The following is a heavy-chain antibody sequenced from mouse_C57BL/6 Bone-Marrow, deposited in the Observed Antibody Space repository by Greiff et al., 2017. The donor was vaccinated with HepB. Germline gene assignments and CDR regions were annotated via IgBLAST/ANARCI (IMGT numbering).Heavy chain of an antibody. CDR1: GYTFTSYW. D-gene: IGHD3-3*01. CDR3: ARDPGRNAMDY. CDR2: IHPNSGST. J-gene: IGHJ4*01. Sequence: QVQLQQSGAELVKPGASVKLSCKASGYTFTSYWMHWVKQRPGQGLEWIGMIHPNSGSTNYNEKFKSKATLTVDKSSSTAYMQLSSLTSEDSAVYYCARDPGRNAMDYWGQGTSVTVSS. V-gene: IGHV1-64*01.